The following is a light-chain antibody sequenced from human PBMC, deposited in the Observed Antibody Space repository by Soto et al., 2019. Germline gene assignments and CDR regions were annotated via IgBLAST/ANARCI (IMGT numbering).Light chain of an antibody. CDR2: GAS. Sequence: EVVLTQSPGTLSLSPGDRATLSCRASQRVTSTYLGWYQQKPGQAPSLLIYGASRRATGIPDRFSGSGSGTDFTLTISGLEPEDFAVYYCQQYERSPTTFGGGTKVEIK. J-gene: IGKJ4*01. CDR1: QRVTSTY. V-gene: IGKV3-20*01. CDR3: QQYERSPTT.